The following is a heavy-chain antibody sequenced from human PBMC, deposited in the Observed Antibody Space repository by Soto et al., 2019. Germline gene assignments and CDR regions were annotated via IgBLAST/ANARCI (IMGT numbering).Heavy chain of an antibody. D-gene: IGHD4-17*01. V-gene: IGHV1-24*01. CDR1: GYTLTELS. CDR2: FDPEDGET. J-gene: IGHJ4*02. Sequence: ASVKVSCKVSGYTLTELSMHWVRQAPGKGLEWMGGFDPEDGETIYAQKFQGRVTMTEDTSTDTAYMELSSLRSEDTAVYYCAIFLSRDYGDYVFDVWGQGTLVTVSS. CDR3: AIFLSRDYGDYVFDV.